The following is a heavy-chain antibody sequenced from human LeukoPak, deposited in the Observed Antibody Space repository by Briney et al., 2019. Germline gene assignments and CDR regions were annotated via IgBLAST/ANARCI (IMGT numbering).Heavy chain of an antibody. CDR2: IYSGGST. CDR1: GFTISSYA. J-gene: IGHJ4*02. Sequence: GGSLRLSCAASGFTISSYAMSWVRLAPGKGLEWVSVIYSGGSTYYADSVKGRFTISRHNSKNTLYLQMNSLRAEDTAVYYCARTPQYSGSDLIFDYWGQGTLVTVSS. D-gene: IGHD1-26*01. V-gene: IGHV3-53*04. CDR3: ARTPQYSGSDLIFDY.